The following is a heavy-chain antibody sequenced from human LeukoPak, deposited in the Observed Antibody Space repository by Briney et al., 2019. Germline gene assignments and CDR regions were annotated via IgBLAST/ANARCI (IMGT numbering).Heavy chain of an antibody. D-gene: IGHD2-2*02. Sequence: TLSLTCTVSGGSISSGSYYWSWIRQPAGKGLEWIGRIYTSGSTNYNPSLKSRVTISVDTSKNQFSLKLSSVTAADTAVYYCARVRYCSSTRCYKAYWYFDLWGRGTLVTVSS. CDR3: ARVRYCSSTRCYKAYWYFDL. V-gene: IGHV4-61*02. J-gene: IGHJ2*01. CDR1: GGSISSGSYY. CDR2: IYTSGST.